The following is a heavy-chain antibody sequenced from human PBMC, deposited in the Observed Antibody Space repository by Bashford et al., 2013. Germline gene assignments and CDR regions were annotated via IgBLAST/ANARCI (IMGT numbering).Heavy chain of an antibody. D-gene: IGHD3-22*01. Sequence: SETLSLTCTVSGDSIGSSTFFWAWIRQSPGKGLEWIGNIDYRANTYYSPSLKSRVTISVDTSKNQFSLKLSSVTAADTAVYYCASGSGDYYFVDYWGQGTLVTVSS. CDR3: ASGSGDYYFVDY. CDR1: GDSIGSSTFF. V-gene: IGHV4-39*01. J-gene: IGHJ4*02. CDR2: IDYRANT.